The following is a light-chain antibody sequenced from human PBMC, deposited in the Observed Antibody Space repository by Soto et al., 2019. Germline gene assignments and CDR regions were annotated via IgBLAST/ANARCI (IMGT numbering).Light chain of an antibody. V-gene: IGLV2-14*03. J-gene: IGLJ2*01. Sequence: QSALTQPASISGSPGQSITISCTGTNSDIGSYDFVAWYQQFPGKAPRLIIYDVTNRPSGVSDRFSGSKSGNTASLTISGLQAEDEAHYYCSSYTSRNTLGAFGGGTKVTVL. CDR3: SSYTSRNTLGA. CDR1: NSDIGSYDF. CDR2: DVT.